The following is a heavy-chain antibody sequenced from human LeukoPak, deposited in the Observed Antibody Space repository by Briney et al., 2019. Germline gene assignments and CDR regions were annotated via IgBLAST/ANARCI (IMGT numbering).Heavy chain of an antibody. CDR2: INPSGGST. Sequence: ASVKVSCKASGYTFTSYYMHWVRQAPGQGLEWMGIINPSGGSTSYARKFQGRVTMTRDTSTSTVYMELSSLRSEDTAVYYCARDGGSYPESDWGQGTLVTVSS. CDR1: GYTFTSYY. CDR3: ARDGGSYPESD. J-gene: IGHJ4*02. V-gene: IGHV1-46*01. D-gene: IGHD1-26*01.